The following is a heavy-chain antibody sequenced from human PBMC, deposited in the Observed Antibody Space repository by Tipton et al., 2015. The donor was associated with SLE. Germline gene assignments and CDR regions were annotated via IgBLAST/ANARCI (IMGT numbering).Heavy chain of an antibody. CDR2: ISSSGSTI. D-gene: IGHD3-10*01. Sequence: SLRLSCAASGFTFSSYEMNWVRQAPGKGLEWVPYISSSGSTIYYADSVKGRFTISRDNAKNSLYLQMNSPRAEDTAVYYCARARRGRDAFDIWGQGTMVTVSS. J-gene: IGHJ3*02. CDR3: ARARRGRDAFDI. CDR1: GFTFSSYE. V-gene: IGHV3-48*03.